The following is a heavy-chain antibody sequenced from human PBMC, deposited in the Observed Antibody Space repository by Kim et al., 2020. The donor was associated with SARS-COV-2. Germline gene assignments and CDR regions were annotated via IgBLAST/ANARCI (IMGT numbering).Heavy chain of an antibody. D-gene: IGHD2-15*01. J-gene: IGHJ5*02. Sequence: SRVTISVDTSKTQFSLKLSSVTAADTAVYYCARDPNPKWWEPSKYNWFDPWGQGTLVTVSS. V-gene: IGHV4-39*07. CDR3: ARDPNPKWWEPSKYNWFDP.